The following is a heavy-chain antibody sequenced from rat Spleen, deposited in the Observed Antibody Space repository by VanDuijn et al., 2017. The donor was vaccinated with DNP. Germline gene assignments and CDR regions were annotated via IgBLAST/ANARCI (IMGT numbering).Heavy chain of an antibody. CDR3: ARHVLPVRVCDY. CDR2: ISYDGGST. Sequence: EVQLVESGGGLVQPGRSLKLSCEVSGFTVSDYYMAWVRQAPTKGLEWVAYISYDGGSTYHGDSVKGRFTISRDNTKSTLYLQMNSLRSEDTATYYCARHVLPVRVCDYWGQGVMVTVSS. J-gene: IGHJ2*01. V-gene: IGHV5-22*01. D-gene: IGHD1-4*01. CDR1: GFTVSDYY.